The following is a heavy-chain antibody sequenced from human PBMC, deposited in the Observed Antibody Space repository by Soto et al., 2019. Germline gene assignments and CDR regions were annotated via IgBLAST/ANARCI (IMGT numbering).Heavy chain of an antibody. J-gene: IGHJ5*02. V-gene: IGHV4-30-2*01. CDR1: GGSINSGRYS. D-gene: IGHD3-22*01. CDR2: MYHIGTT. Sequence: PSETLSLTCTVSGGSINSGRYSWAGIRQPPGAGLEWIGHMYHIGTTYYNPSLKSRVTMSVDTSKNQFSLKLSSVTAADTAIYYCAKGINYYDSSGDSWFDPWGQGTLVTVSS. CDR3: AKGINYYDSSGDSWFDP.